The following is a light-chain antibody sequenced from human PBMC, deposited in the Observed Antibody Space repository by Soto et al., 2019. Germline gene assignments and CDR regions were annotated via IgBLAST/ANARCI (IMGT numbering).Light chain of an antibody. Sequence: QSVLTQPPSASGTPGQRVTISCSGSSSNIGSNSVNWYQQFPGTAPKVLMYNNNERPSGVPDRFSGSKSGTSASLAISGLQSEDEADYYCAAWDLNGHVVFGGGTQLTVL. CDR3: AAWDLNGHVV. CDR1: SSNIGSNS. J-gene: IGLJ2*01. CDR2: NNN. V-gene: IGLV1-44*01.